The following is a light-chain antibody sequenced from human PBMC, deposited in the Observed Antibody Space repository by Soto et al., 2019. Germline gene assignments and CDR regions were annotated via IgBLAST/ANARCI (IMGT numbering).Light chain of an antibody. CDR2: DVS. CDR1: SSDVGGYNY. V-gene: IGLV2-14*03. Sequence: QSVLTQPASVSGSPGQSITISCTGTSSDVGGYNYVSWYQHHPGKAPKLIIYDVSNRPSGVSNPFSGSKSGNTASLTISGLQAEDEADYYCSSYASSTTPYVFGTGTKVTVL. CDR3: SSYASSTTPYV. J-gene: IGLJ1*01.